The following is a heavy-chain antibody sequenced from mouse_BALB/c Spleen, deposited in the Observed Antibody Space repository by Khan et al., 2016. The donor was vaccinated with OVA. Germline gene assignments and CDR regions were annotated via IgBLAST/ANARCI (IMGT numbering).Heavy chain of an antibody. J-gene: IGHJ3*01. Sequence: QVQLQQSGAELVRPGTSVKVSCKASGYAFNNYMIEWVKQRPGQGLEWIGVINPGSGGTNYNEKFKGKATLTADKSSNTAYLQSSSLTSDDSTVYFCARGGYGSLAYWGQGTLVTVSA. CDR3: ARGGYGSLAY. CDR1: GYAFNNYM. CDR2: INPGSGGT. V-gene: IGHV1-54*01. D-gene: IGHD1-1*02.